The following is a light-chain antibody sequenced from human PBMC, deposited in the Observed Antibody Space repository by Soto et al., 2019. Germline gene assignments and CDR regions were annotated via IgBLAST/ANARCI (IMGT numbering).Light chain of an antibody. Sequence: DIQMTQSPSSLSASVGDRVTITCRASQGIANYLVWYQQKPGKVPKLLIYAASTLHSGVPSRFSGSGSGTDFTLTISGRQPEDAVTYYCQKYNSDPPRTFGGGTKVEIK. CDR2: AAS. J-gene: IGKJ4*01. CDR1: QGIANY. V-gene: IGKV1-27*01. CDR3: QKYNSDPPRT.